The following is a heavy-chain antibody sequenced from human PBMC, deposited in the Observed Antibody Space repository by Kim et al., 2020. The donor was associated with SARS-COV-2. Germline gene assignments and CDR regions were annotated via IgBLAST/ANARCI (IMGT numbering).Heavy chain of an antibody. Sequence: ASVKVSCKASGYTFTGYYMHWVRQAPGQGLEWMGRINPNSGGTNYAQKFQGRVTMTRDTSISTAYMELSRLRSDDTAMYYCARVSITGRYGSVVRSDFDYWGQGTLVTVSS. J-gene: IGHJ4*02. CDR3: ARVSITGRYGSVVRSDFDY. CDR1: GYTFTGYY. CDR2: INPNSGGT. D-gene: IGHD1-20*01. V-gene: IGHV1-2*06.